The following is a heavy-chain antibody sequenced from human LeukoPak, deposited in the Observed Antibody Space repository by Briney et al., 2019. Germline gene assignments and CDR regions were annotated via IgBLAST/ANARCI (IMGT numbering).Heavy chain of an antibody. CDR3: ATGAGCGY. V-gene: IGHV3-7*03. CDR1: GFTFSSYW. CDR2: IKQDGSER. J-gene: IGHJ4*02. D-gene: IGHD6-19*01. Sequence: GGSLRLSCAASGFTFSSYWMTWVRQAPGKGLGWVANIKQDGSERNYVDSVKGRFTISRGNAKNSLYLQMNTLRDEDTAVYYCATGAGCGYWGQGTLVTVSS.